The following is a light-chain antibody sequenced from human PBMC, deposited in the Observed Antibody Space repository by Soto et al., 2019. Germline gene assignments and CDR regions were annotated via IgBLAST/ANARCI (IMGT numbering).Light chain of an antibody. Sequence: EIVLTQSPATLSLSPGDRATLSCRASKSVGKYLAWYQQKPGQLPRLLIYGASTRATGIPARFSGSGSGTDFTLTISRLEPEDFAVYYCQQYGSSGTFGQGTKVDI. CDR2: GAS. CDR3: QQYGSSGT. J-gene: IGKJ1*01. CDR1: KSVGKY. V-gene: IGKV3-20*01.